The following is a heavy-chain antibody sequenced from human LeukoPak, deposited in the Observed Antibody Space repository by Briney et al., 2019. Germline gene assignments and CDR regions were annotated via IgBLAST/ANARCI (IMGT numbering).Heavy chain of an antibody. V-gene: IGHV3-20*04. CDR3: ARDLSGVAGYTYGRGIDY. Sequence: PGGSLRLSCTASGFKFDDYGMTWVRQAPGKGLEWVSDINWNGDSRGYAHSVRGRFTIYRDNSKNSLYLQMNSLRVEDTAFYYCARDLSGVAGYTYGRGIDYWGQGTLVTVSS. J-gene: IGHJ4*02. CDR1: GFKFDDYG. D-gene: IGHD5-18*01. CDR2: INWNGDSR.